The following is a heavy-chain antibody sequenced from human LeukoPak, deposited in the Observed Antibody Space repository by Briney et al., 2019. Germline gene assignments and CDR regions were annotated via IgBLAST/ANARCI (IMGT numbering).Heavy chain of an antibody. CDR1: GFSFTTYW. J-gene: IGHJ3*02. V-gene: IGHV3-7*01. Sequence: GGSLRLSCAASGFSFTTYWMSWVRQAPGKGLEWVANIKQDGTEKYYVDSVKGRFTIFRDNAKNSLYLQMNSLRAEDTAVYYCARDPYYYDSGSFAAFDIWGQGTMVTVSS. CDR3: ARDPYYYDSGSFAAFDI. D-gene: IGHD3-10*01. CDR2: IKQDGTEK.